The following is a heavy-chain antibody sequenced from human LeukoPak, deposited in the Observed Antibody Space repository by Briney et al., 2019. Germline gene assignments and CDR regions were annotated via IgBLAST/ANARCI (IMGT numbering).Heavy chain of an antibody. V-gene: IGHV3-23*01. J-gene: IGHJ4*02. CDR1: GFDFGTYA. Sequence: GGSLRLSCVASGFDFGTYAMSWVRQAPGKGLEWVSAISGSGGSTYYADSVKGRFTISRDNSKNTLYLQMNSLRAEDTAVYYCAKGLRYFDWFDFDYWGQGTLVTVPS. CDR2: ISGSGGST. CDR3: AKGLRYFDWFDFDY. D-gene: IGHD3-9*01.